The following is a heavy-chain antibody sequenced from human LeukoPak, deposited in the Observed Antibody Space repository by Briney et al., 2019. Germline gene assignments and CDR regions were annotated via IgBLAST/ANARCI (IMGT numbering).Heavy chain of an antibody. CDR3: ARGPSIAARYDAFDI. Sequence: GGSLRLSCAASEFTFTSYELNWVRQAPGKGLEWVSYVSSSGNTISYADSVKGRFTISRDNAKNSLYLQVISLRAEDTAVYYCARGPSIAARYDAFDIWGQGTMVTVSS. V-gene: IGHV3-48*03. D-gene: IGHD6-6*01. CDR1: EFTFTSYE. CDR2: VSSSGNTI. J-gene: IGHJ3*02.